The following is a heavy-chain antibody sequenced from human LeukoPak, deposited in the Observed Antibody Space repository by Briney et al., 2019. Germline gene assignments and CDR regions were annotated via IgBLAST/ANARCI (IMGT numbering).Heavy chain of an antibody. CDR2: IYSGGST. CDR1: GFTVSSNY. D-gene: IGHD2-15*01. V-gene: IGHV3-66*01. CDR3: ARRCGGSCFYAFDI. Sequence: GGSLRLSCAASGFTVSSNYMSWVRQAPGKGLEWVSVIYSGGSTYYADSVRGRFTISRDNSKNTLYLQMNSLRAEDTAAYYCARRCGGSCFYAFDIWGQGTMVTVSS. J-gene: IGHJ3*02.